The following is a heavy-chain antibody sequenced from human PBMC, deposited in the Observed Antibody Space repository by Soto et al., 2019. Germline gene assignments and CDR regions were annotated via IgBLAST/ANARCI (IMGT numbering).Heavy chain of an antibody. J-gene: IGHJ6*02. CDR3: ARVKATTSSVWSYYYGMDV. Sequence: PSETLSLTCAVYGGSFSGYYWSWIRQPPGKGLEWIGEINHSGSTNYNPSLKSRVTISVDTSKNQFSLKLSSVTAADTAVYYCARVKATTSSVWSYYYGMDVWGQGTTVTVSS. D-gene: IGHD4-17*01. CDR2: INHSGST. CDR1: GGSFSGYY. V-gene: IGHV4-34*01.